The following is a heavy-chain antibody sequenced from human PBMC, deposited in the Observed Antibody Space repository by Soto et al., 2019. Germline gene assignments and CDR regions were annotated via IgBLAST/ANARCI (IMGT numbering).Heavy chain of an antibody. D-gene: IGHD6-19*01. CDR2: LSYEGSEE. Sequence: ESGGGVVQPGRSLRLSCAASGFNFGVFGMHWVRQAPGKGLEWLSVLSYEGSEEYYADSVRGRFTISRDNSKNTLILQMDSLRVDDTGVYYCALTRRSSLLEVAGPGFEYWGQGTLVTVS. CDR3: ALTRRSSLLEVAGPGFEY. CDR1: GFNFGVFG. V-gene: IGHV3-30*03. J-gene: IGHJ4*02.